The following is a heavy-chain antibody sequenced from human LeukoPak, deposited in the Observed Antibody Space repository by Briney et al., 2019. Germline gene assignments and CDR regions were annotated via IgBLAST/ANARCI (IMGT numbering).Heavy chain of an antibody. CDR1: GFTFSTYA. CDR2: ITGSGDRT. J-gene: IGHJ4*02. CDR3: AKEGCRYGYAIDY. D-gene: IGHD5-18*01. V-gene: IGHV3-23*01. Sequence: PGGSLRVSCAASGFTFSTYAMSWVRQAPGKGLEWVSAITGSGDRTYYADSVKGRFTISRDNSKNTLYLQMNSLRAEDTAVYYCAKEGCRYGYAIDYWGQGTLVTVSS.